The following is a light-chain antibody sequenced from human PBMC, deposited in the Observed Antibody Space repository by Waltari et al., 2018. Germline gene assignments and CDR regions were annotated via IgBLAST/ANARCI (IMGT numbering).Light chain of an antibody. CDR3: MQGTHWPYT. V-gene: IGKV2-30*02. CDR1: QSLVHSDGNTH. J-gene: IGKJ2*01. Sequence: DVVMTQSPLSLPVTLGQPASISCKSSQSLVHSDGNTHLNWFHQRPGQSPRRLIYRVSNRDPGVPDRFSGGGSGTEFTLKISRVEAEDVGVYYCMQGTHWPYTFGQGTRLDIK. CDR2: RVS.